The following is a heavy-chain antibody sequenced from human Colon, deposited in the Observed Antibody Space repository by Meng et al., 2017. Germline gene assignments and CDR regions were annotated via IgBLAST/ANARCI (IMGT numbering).Heavy chain of an antibody. CDR2: IYHSGST. J-gene: IGHJ4*02. CDR1: GGSISSSDW. D-gene: IGHD6-19*01. Sequence: QVQLQESGPGLVKPSGTLSLPCAVSGGSISSSDWWSWVRQPPGKGLEWIGEIYHSGSTNNNPSLKSRVTISVDKSKNQFSLKLSSVTAADTAVYYCASFPPPGKQWLVTDYWGQGTLVTVSS. V-gene: IGHV4-4*02. CDR3: ASFPPPGKQWLVTDY.